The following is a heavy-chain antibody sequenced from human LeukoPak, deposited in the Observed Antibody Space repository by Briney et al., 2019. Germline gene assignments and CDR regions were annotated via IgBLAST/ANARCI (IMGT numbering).Heavy chain of an antibody. CDR1: GYSISSGHY. CDR2: IYHSGSS. Sequence: SETLSLTCAVSGYSISSGHYWVWIRQPPGKGLEYIGNIYHSGSSHYNPSLKSRVTMSVDTSNNQFSLNLSSVTAADTAVYYCARAKNPYYYYYYMDFWGRGTTVTVSS. CDR3: ARAKNPYYYYYYMDF. J-gene: IGHJ6*03. V-gene: IGHV4-38-2*01.